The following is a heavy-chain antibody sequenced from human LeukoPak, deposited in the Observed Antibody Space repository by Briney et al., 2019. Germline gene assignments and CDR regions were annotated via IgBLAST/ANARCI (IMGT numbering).Heavy chain of an antibody. J-gene: IGHJ5*02. D-gene: IGHD3-9*01. CDR2: LNHSGST. CDR1: GGSISSSSYY. Sequence: SETLSLTCTVSGGSISSSSYYRGWIRQPPGKWLEWIGELNHSGSTNHNPSLKSRVTISVDTSKNQFSLKLSSVTAADTVFFFKQKTAYDILTGYYHNWFDPWGQGTLVTVSS. V-gene: IGHV4-39*07. CDR3: QKTAYDILTGYYHNWFDP.